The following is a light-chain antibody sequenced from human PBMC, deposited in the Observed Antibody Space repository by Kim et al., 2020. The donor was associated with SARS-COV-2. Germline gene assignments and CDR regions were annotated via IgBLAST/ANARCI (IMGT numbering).Light chain of an antibody. CDR2: GAS. Sequence: SPGERAPLSCRASQSVSSSYLAWYQQKPGQAPRLLIYGASSRATGIPDRFSGSGSGTDFTLTISRLEPEDFAVYYCQQYGSSSFTFGGGTKVDIK. V-gene: IGKV3-20*01. CDR3: QQYGSSSFT. J-gene: IGKJ4*01. CDR1: QSVSSSY.